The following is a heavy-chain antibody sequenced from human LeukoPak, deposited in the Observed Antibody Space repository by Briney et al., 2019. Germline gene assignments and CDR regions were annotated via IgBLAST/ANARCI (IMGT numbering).Heavy chain of an antibody. Sequence: SVKVSCKASGGTFSSYAISWVRQAPGQGLEWMGRIIPILGIANYAQKFQGRVTMTEDTSTDTAYMELSSLRSEDTAVYYCATGADYGDYEAYWGQGTLVTVSS. D-gene: IGHD4-17*01. CDR3: ATGADYGDYEAY. CDR2: IIPILGIA. J-gene: IGHJ4*02. CDR1: GGTFSSYA. V-gene: IGHV1-69*04.